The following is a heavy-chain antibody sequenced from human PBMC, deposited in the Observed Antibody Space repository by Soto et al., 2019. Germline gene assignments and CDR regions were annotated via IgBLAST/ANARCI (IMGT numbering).Heavy chain of an antibody. J-gene: IGHJ6*03. V-gene: IGHV3-33*01. Sequence: GGSLRLSCAASGFTFSSYGMHWVRQAPGKGLEWVAVIWYDGSNKYYADSVKGRFTISRDNSKNTLYLQMNSLRAEDTAVYYCARAKSESYYMDVWGKGTTVTVSS. CDR2: IWYDGSNK. CDR1: GFTFSSYG. CDR3: ARAKSESYYMDV.